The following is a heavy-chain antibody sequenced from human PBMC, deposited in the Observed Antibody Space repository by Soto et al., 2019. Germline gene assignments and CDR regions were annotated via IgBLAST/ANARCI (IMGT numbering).Heavy chain of an antibody. J-gene: IGHJ6*02. CDR3: ARAAYGSGSYYAPYYYYAMDV. V-gene: IGHV4-59*01. D-gene: IGHD3-10*01. Sequence: SETLSLTCTVSGASISIYYWSWIRQPPGKGLEWLGYILYTGNTNYSPSLKSRVTMSVDTSKNQVSLKLSAVTAADTAVYFCARAAYGSGSYYAPYYYYAMDVWGQGTTVTVYS. CDR2: ILYTGNT. CDR1: GASISIYY.